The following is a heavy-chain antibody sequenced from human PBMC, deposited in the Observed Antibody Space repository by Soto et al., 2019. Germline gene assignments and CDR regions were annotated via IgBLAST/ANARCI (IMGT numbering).Heavy chain of an antibody. CDR3: ARDRQYYHFWSGYQNEGPYGMDV. CDR1: GEYFSCYI. J-gene: IGHJ6*02. Sequence: SETRSLTRAVYGEYFSCYIWTWISYAPGRGLEWLGEINHSGGTKYNSSLNSRVTISVDTSKNQFYLILSYVTAADTAVYYCARDRQYYHFWSGYQNEGPYGMDVWGQGTTVS. CDR2: INHSGGT. D-gene: IGHD3-3*02. V-gene: IGHV4-34*01.